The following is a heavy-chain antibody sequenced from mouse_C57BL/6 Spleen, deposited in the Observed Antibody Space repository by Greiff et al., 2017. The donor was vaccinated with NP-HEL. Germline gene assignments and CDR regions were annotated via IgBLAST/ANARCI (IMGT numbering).Heavy chain of an antibody. V-gene: IGHV1-55*01. J-gene: IGHJ2*01. CDR1: GYTFTSYW. CDR2: IYPGSGST. D-gene: IGHD1-1*01. CDR3: ARFPNYYGSSSYFDY. Sequence: VQLQQPGAELVKPGASVKMSCKASGYTFTSYWITWVKQRPGQGLEWIGDIYPGSGSTNYNEKFKSKATLTVDTSSSTAYMQLSSLTSEDSAVYYCARFPNYYGSSSYFDYWGQGTTLTVSS.